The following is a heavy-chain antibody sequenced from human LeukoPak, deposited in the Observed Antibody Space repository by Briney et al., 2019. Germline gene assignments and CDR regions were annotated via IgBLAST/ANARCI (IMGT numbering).Heavy chain of an antibody. CDR1: GFTFSSFT. CDR3: ARESGSYPSFDY. Sequence: GGSLRLSCAASGFTFSSFTMYWVRQAPGKGLEWVAVISYDGSNKYYADSVKGRLTISRDNSKTTLYLQMNSLRVEDTAVYYCARESGSYPSFDYWGQGTLVTVSS. CDR2: ISYDGSNK. J-gene: IGHJ4*02. V-gene: IGHV3-30*04. D-gene: IGHD1-26*01.